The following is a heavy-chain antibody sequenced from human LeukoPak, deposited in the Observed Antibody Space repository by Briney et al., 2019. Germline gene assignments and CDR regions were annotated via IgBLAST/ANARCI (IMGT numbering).Heavy chain of an antibody. J-gene: IGHJ3*01. CDR1: RFPFDDYA. V-gene: IGHV3-43*02. CDR2: ISGDGGST. CDR3: AKDLASVYDAFNV. Sequence: GGSLRLSCAASRFPFDDYAMDGVRQVPGKGLEWVSLISGDGGSTYYADSVKGRFTISRDNSKNSLYLQMNSLRTEDTALYYCAKDLASVYDAFNVWGQGTMVTVSS.